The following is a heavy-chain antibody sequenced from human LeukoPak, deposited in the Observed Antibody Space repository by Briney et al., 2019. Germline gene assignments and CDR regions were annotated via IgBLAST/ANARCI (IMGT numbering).Heavy chain of an antibody. V-gene: IGHV3-53*01. Sequence: TGGSLRLSCAASGFSVSSTFMTWVRQAPGKGLECVSGIYSGGRTYYADSVMGRFTISRDNSKNTLYLQMSSLRAEDTAVYYCGRGKNDIRNYYYYDYGGQGTLVTVSS. CDR2: IYSGGRT. CDR1: GFSVSSTF. D-gene: IGHD3-22*01. CDR3: GRGKNDIRNYYYYDY. J-gene: IGHJ4*02.